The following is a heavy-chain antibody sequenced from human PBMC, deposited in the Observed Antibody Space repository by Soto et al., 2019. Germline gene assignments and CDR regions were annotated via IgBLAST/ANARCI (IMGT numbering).Heavy chain of an antibody. CDR2: INPNSGGT. CDR1: GYTFTGYY. Sequence: QVQLVQSGAEVKKPGASVKVSCKASGYTFTGYYMHWVRQAPGQGLEWMGWINPNSGGTNYAQKFQGRVTMARDTSIRTAYRALSRLRSDDTAVYYCARDGPHDYGALWDYWGQGTLVTVSS. V-gene: IGHV1-2*02. J-gene: IGHJ4*02. D-gene: IGHD4-17*01. CDR3: ARDGPHDYGALWDY.